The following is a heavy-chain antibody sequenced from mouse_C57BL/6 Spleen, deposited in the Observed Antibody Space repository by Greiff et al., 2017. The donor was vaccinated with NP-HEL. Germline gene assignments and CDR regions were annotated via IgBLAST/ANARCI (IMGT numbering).Heavy chain of an antibody. CDR3: ARVCYVSGFAY. Sequence: QVQLQQSGAELARPGASVKLSCKASGYTFTSYGISWVKQRTGQGLEWIGEIYPRSGNTYYNEKFKGKATLTADKASSTSYMELRSLTSEDSAVYFCARVCYVSGFAYWGQGTLVTVSA. CDR1: GYTFTSYG. D-gene: IGHD2-12*01. V-gene: IGHV1-81*01. J-gene: IGHJ3*01. CDR2: IYPRSGNT.